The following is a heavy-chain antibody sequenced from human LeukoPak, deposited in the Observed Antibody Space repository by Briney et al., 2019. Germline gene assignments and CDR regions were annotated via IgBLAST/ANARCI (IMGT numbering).Heavy chain of an antibody. CDR1: GGSFSGYY. CDR3: ARGPLSVNWFDP. J-gene: IGHJ5*02. V-gene: IGHV4-34*01. CDR2: INHSGST. Sequence: SETLSLTCAVYGGSFSGYYWSWIRQPPGKGLGWIGEINHSGSTNYNPSLKSRVTISVDTSKNQFSLKLSSVTAADTAVYYCARGPLSVNWFDPWGQGTLVTVSS.